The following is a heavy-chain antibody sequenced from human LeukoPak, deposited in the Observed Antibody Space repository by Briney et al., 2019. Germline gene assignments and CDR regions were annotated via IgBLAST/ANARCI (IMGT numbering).Heavy chain of an antibody. V-gene: IGHV3-23*01. CDR1: GFTFSSYA. J-gene: IGHJ4*02. CDR2: ISGSGDST. D-gene: IGHD6-13*01. CDR3: AKTRPLDSSSWSHGDY. Sequence: GGSLSLSCAASGFTFSSYAMSWVRQAPGKGLEWVSAISGSGDSTYYGDSVKGRFTISRDNSKNTLYLQMNSLRAEDTAVYYCAKTRPLDSSSWSHGDYWGQGTLVTVSS.